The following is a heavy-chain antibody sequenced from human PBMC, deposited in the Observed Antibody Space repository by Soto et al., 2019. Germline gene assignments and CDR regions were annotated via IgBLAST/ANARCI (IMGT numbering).Heavy chain of an antibody. D-gene: IGHD2-2*01. CDR2: INTAGSTK. Sequence: GGSLRLSCAASGFTFSNFEMHWVRQAPGKELERVSYINTAGSTKYYAESVKGRFTISRDNARNSLFLQMNSLRAEDTAVYYCARAECSTPNCLTAYYSYGVDVWGQGTTVTVSS. CDR1: GFTFSNFE. CDR3: ARAECSTPNCLTAYYSYGVDV. V-gene: IGHV3-48*03. J-gene: IGHJ6*02.